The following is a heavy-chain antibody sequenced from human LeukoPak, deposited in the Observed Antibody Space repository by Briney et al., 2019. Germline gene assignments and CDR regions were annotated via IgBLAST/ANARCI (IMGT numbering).Heavy chain of an antibody. CDR3: ARGRYCSSTSCYTRTRRNWFDP. J-gene: IGHJ5*02. D-gene: IGHD2-2*02. Sequence: SETLSLTCAVYGESFSGYYWSWIRQPPGKGLEWIGEINHSGSINYNPSLKSRVTISVDTSKNQFSLELSSVTAADTAVYYCARGRYCSSTSCYTRTRRNWFDPWGQGTLVTVSS. V-gene: IGHV4-34*01. CDR2: INHSGSI. CDR1: GESFSGYY.